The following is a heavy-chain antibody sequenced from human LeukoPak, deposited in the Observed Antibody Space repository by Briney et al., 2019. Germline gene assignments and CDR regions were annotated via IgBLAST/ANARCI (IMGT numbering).Heavy chain of an antibody. CDR3: ASLRYYAMDV. Sequence: PGGALRLSCAASGFTFSTYDMNWVRQAPGKGLEWVSYISSSSRTISYADSAKGRFTISRDNAKNSLYLQMNSLRAEDTAVYYCASLRYYAMDVWGQGTTVTASS. V-gene: IGHV3-48*01. J-gene: IGHJ6*02. CDR1: GFTFSTYD. CDR2: ISSSSRTI.